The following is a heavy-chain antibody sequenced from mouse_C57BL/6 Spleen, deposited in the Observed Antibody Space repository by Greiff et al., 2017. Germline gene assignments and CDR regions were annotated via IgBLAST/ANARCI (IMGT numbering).Heavy chain of an antibody. V-gene: IGHV1-15*01. CDR1: GYTFTDYE. J-gene: IGHJ2*01. Sequence: VQLQESGAELVRPGASVTLSCKASGYTFTDYEMHWVKQTPVHGLEWIGAIDPETGGTAYNQKFKGKAMLTADKSSSTAYMELRSLTSEDSAVYYCTRYGVTTVVATRNFDYWGQGTTLTVSS. CDR3: TRYGVTTVVATRNFDY. CDR2: IDPETGGT. D-gene: IGHD1-1*01.